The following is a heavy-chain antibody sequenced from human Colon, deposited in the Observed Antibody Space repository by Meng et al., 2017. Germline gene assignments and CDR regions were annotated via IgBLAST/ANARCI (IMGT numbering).Heavy chain of an antibody. CDR1: GFTFSSYA. Sequence: GESLMISCAASGFTFSSYAMHWVRQAPGKGLEWVAVISYDGSNKYNADSVKGRFTISRDNSKNTLYLQMNSLRAEDTAVYYCARDPLEKHQRGYFDYWGQGTLVTVSS. J-gene: IGHJ4*02. V-gene: IGHV3-30*01. D-gene: IGHD1-1*01. CDR3: ARDPLEKHQRGYFDY. CDR2: ISYDGSNK.